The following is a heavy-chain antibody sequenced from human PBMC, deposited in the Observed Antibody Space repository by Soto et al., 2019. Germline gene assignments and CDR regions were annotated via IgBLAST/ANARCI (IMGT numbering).Heavy chain of an antibody. CDR1: GGSFSGYY. Sequence: QVQLQQWGAGLLKPSETLSLTCAVYGGSFSGYYWSWIRQPPGKGLEWIGEINHSGSTNYNPSLKGRVTISVDTSKNQFSLKLSSVTAADTAVYYCARKSWNYYDSSGRGGWFDPWGQGTLFTVSS. D-gene: IGHD3-22*01. V-gene: IGHV4-34*01. CDR2: INHSGST. J-gene: IGHJ5*02. CDR3: ARKSWNYYDSSGRGGWFDP.